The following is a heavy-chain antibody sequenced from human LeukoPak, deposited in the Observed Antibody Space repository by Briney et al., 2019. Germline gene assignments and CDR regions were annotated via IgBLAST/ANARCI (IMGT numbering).Heavy chain of an antibody. Sequence: GASVKVSCKASGCTFTGYYMHWVRQAPGQGLEWMGWINPNSGGTNYAQKFQGRVTMTRDTSISTAYMELSRLRSDDTAVYYCARGRCSGGSCYTTDYWGQGTLVTVSS. CDR3: ARGRCSGGSCYTTDY. J-gene: IGHJ4*02. V-gene: IGHV1-2*02. D-gene: IGHD2-15*01. CDR1: GCTFTGYY. CDR2: INPNSGGT.